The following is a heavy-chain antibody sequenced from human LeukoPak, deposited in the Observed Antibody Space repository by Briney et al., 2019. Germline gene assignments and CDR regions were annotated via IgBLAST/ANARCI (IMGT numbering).Heavy chain of an antibody. Sequence: PGGSLRLSCAASGFTFSSYGMHWVRQAPGKGLEWVAVIWYDGSNKYYADSVKGRFTISRDNSKNTLYLQMNSLRAEDTAVYYCARDLKAYCGGDCFNAFDIWGQGTMVTVSS. CDR2: IWYDGSNK. CDR3: ARDLKAYCGGDCFNAFDI. D-gene: IGHD2-21*02. CDR1: GFTFSSYG. J-gene: IGHJ3*02. V-gene: IGHV3-33*01.